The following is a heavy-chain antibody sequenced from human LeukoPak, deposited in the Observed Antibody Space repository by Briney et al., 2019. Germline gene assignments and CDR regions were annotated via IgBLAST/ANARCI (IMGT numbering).Heavy chain of an antibody. Sequence: GASVKVSCKASGYTFTSYAMNWVRQAPGQGLEWMGWINTNTGNPTYAQGFTGRFVFSLDTSFSTAYLQISSLKADDTAVYYCARDPYTSSSWYRGRANNWFDPWGQGTLVTVSS. D-gene: IGHD6-13*01. CDR3: ARDPYTSSSWYRGRANNWFDP. CDR1: GYTFTSYA. V-gene: IGHV7-4-1*02. CDR2: INTNTGNP. J-gene: IGHJ5*02.